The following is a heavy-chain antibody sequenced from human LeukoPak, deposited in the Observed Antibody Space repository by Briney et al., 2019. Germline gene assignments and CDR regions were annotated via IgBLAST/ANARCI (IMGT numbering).Heavy chain of an antibody. CDR2: LYYSGST. J-gene: IGHJ4*02. CDR3: ARGGSGLYDY. D-gene: IGHD3-16*01. CDR1: GGSVSSYY. V-gene: IGHV4-59*02. Sequence: SETLSLTCTVSGGSVSSYYWTRIRQPPGKGLEWIGYLYYSGSTNYNPSLKSRVTISIDTSKKQFSLRLTSVTAADTAVYYCARGGSGLYDYWGQGTLVTVSS.